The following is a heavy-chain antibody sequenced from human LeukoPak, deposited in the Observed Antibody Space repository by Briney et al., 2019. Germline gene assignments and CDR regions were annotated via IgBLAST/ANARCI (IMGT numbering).Heavy chain of an antibody. Sequence: SETLSLTCGVSGASISSSNWWSWVRQSPGKGLEWIGEIYHSGSSNYNPSLKSRVTISVDTSKNQFSLRLTSVTAADTAVYYCARGGGDYYMDVWDIGTTVTVSS. V-gene: IGHV4-4*02. J-gene: IGHJ6*03. CDR3: ARGGGDYYMDV. CDR2: IYHSGSS. CDR1: GASISSSNW.